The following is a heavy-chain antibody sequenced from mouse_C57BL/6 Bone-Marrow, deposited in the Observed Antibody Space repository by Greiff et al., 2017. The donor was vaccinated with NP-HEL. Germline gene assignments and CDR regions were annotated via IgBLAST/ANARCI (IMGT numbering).Heavy chain of an antibody. CDR1: GYTFTSYT. J-gene: IGHJ1*03. D-gene: IGHD1-1*01. CDR2: INPSSGYT. V-gene: IGHV1-4*01. CDR3: ARKGTTVVEDWYFDV. Sequence: VQLQQSGAELARPGASVKMSCKASGYTFTSYTMHWVNQRPGQGLEWIGYINPSSGYTKYNQKFKDKATLTADKSSSTAYMQLSSLTSEDSAVYDCARKGTTVVEDWYFDVWGTGTTVTVSS.